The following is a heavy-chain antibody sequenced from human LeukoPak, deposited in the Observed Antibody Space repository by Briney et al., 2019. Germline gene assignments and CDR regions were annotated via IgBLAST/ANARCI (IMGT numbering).Heavy chain of an antibody. J-gene: IGHJ6*03. CDR1: GDTFTGYY. D-gene: IGHD2-2*01. CDR3: ATHFSTAYQLPYTDYYYMDV. CDR2: INPNSGGT. Sequence: ASVKVSCKASGDTFTGYYMHWVRQAPGQGLEGMGWINPNSGGTNYAQKFQGRVTMTRDTSISTAYMELSRLRSDDTAVYYCATHFSTAYQLPYTDYYYMDVWGKGTTVTVSS. V-gene: IGHV1-2*02.